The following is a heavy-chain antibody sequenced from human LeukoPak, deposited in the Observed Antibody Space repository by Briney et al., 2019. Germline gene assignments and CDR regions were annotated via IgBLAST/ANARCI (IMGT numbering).Heavy chain of an antibody. CDR2: IKQDGSEK. J-gene: IGHJ4*02. D-gene: IGHD3-10*01. Sequence: PGGSLRLSCAASGFTFSSYWMSWVRQAPGKGLEWVANIKQDGSEKYYVDSVEGRFTISRDNAKNSLYLQMNSLRAEDTAVYYCARDMSLYYYGSGSYYPNFDYWGQGTLVTVSS. CDR3: ARDMSLYYYGSGSYYPNFDY. V-gene: IGHV3-7*01. CDR1: GFTFSSYW.